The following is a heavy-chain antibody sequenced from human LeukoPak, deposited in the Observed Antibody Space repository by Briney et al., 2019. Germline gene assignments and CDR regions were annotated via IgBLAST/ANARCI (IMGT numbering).Heavy chain of an antibody. CDR3: ARESYYYDSSGPFDI. CDR2: IYTSGST. D-gene: IGHD3-22*01. J-gene: IGHJ3*02. CDR1: GGSISSYY. Sequence: SETLSLTCTVSGGSISSYYWSWIRQPAGKGLEWIGRIYTSGSTNYNPSLKSRVTMSVDTSKNQFSLKLSSVTAADTAVYYCARESYYYDSSGPFDIWGQGTMVTVSS. V-gene: IGHV4-4*07.